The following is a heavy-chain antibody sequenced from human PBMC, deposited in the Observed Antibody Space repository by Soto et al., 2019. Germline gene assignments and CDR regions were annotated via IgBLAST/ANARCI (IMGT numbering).Heavy chain of an antibody. Sequence: QVQLQESGPGLLKPSGTLSLTCAVSGVSIRSSNWWSWVRQPPGKGLEWIGEIYHSGSTNYNPSLKSRVTTSVDKSKNQCSLNLRSVTAADTAVYYCASGTQGYFESWGQGTLVTVSS. V-gene: IGHV4-4*02. CDR1: GVSIRSSNW. J-gene: IGHJ4*02. CDR3: ASGTQGYFES. D-gene: IGHD1-1*01. CDR2: IYHSGST.